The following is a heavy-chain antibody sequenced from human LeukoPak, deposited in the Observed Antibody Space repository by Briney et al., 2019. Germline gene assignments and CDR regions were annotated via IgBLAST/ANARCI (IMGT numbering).Heavy chain of an antibody. D-gene: IGHD1-26*01. CDR1: GFTFANSW. CDR2: IKQDGSTT. Sequence: PGGSLRLSCAASGFTFANSWMAWVRQAPGKGLEWVANIKQDGSTTHYADSLKGRFTISRDNPKNSLFLQMNNLRADDTAIYYCTRDTIGSLDYWGQGILVTVAS. J-gene: IGHJ4*02. CDR3: TRDTIGSLDY. V-gene: IGHV3-7*01.